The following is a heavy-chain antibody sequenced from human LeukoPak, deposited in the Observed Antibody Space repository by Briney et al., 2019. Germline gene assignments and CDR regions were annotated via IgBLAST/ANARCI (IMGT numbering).Heavy chain of an antibody. J-gene: IGHJ6*03. Sequence: PGRSLRLSCVASGFTFSSYGMHWVRQAPGKGLEWVAVISYDGSNKSYGDSVKGRFTISRDNSKNTVYLQMNSLRAEDTAVYYCAKDRRRSGGDYHYYYMDVWGKGTTVTVSS. CDR1: GFTFSSYG. CDR2: ISYDGSNK. D-gene: IGHD2-21*01. V-gene: IGHV3-33*06. CDR3: AKDRRRSGGDYHYYYMDV.